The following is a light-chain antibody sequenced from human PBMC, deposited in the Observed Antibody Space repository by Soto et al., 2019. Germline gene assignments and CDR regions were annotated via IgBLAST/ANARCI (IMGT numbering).Light chain of an antibody. CDR1: SSDVGGYNY. CDR3: SSFSGFSTV. J-gene: IGLJ1*01. V-gene: IGLV2-8*01. Sequence: QSALTQPPSASGSPGQSVTISCTGTSSDVGGYNYVSWYQQHPGKAPRLVIYEVTKRPSGVPDRFSGSKSGNTASLTVSVLQADDEADYYCSSFSGFSTVFGTGTKLTVL. CDR2: EVT.